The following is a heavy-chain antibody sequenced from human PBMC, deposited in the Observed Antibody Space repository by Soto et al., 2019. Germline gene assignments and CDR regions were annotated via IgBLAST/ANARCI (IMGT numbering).Heavy chain of an antibody. J-gene: IGHJ5*02. Sequence: LSLTCVVSGYSISSGYYWAWVRQPPGKELEWIGSIYHSGKTYYKPSLRSRVTVSVDTSKNQFSMKLISVTAADTAVYYCARDKRVTMIGGWFDPWGQGTLVTVSS. CDR1: GYSISSGYY. D-gene: IGHD3-22*01. V-gene: IGHV4-38-2*02. CDR3: ARDKRVTMIGGWFDP. CDR2: IYHSGKT.